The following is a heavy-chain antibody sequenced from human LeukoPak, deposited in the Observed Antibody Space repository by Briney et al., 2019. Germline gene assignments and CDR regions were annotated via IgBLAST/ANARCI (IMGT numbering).Heavy chain of an antibody. CDR1: GDSISSTNW. CDR2: IDHRGNT. Sequence: SGTLSLTCAVSGDSISSTNWWNWVRQPPGKGLEWIGEIDHRGNTNYNPSLKSQVTISVDRSKNQFSLKLTSVTAADTAVYYCARGYGPGYWGQGTLVTVSA. V-gene: IGHV4-4*02. J-gene: IGHJ4*02. D-gene: IGHD4-17*01. CDR3: ARGYGPGY.